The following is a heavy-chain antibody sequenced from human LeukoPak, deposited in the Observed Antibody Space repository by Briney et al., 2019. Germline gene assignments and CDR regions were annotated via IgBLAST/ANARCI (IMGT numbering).Heavy chain of an antibody. V-gene: IGHV3-74*01. CDR2: ISHDGII. D-gene: IGHD5-24*01. CDR1: GFTFSSYV. Sequence: GGSLRLSCETAGFTFSSYVMHWVRRTPGKGLVWVSRISHDGIISYADSVKGRFTISRDNTKNTLILQMNSLRVEDTAVYYCARDWVYKIDYWGRGTLVTVSS. CDR3: ARDWVYKIDY. J-gene: IGHJ4*02.